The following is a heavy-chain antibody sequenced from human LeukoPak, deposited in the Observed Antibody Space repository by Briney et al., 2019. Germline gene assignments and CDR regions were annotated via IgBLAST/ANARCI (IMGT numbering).Heavy chain of an antibody. V-gene: IGHV1-24*01. Sequence: ASVKVSCKVSGYTLTELSMHWVRQAPGKGLEWMGGFDPEDGETIYAQKFQGRVTMTEDTSTDTAYMELSSLRSEDTAVYYCATVTRYYYDSXXXYYYWGQGTLVTVSS. J-gene: IGHJ4*02. CDR2: FDPEDGET. CDR1: GYTLTELS. D-gene: IGHD3-22*01. CDR3: ATVTRYYYDSXXXYYY.